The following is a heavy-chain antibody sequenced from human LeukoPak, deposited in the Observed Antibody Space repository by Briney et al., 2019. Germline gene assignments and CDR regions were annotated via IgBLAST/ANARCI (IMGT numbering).Heavy chain of an antibody. D-gene: IGHD4-17*01. CDR1: GFTFDDYA. CDR3: AGGSFSDYASTRDY. V-gene: IGHV3-9*01. J-gene: IGHJ4*02. CDR2: ISWNSGSI. Sequence: GGSLRLSCAASGFTFDDYAMHWVRQAPGKGLEWVSGISWNSGSIGYADSVKGRFTISRDNAKNSLYLQMNSLRAEDTAVYYCAGGSFSDYASTRDYWGQGTLVTVSS.